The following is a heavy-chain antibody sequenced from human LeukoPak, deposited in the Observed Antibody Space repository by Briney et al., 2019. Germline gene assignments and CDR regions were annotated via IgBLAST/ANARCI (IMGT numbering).Heavy chain of an antibody. J-gene: IGHJ4*02. CDR1: GFTFSSYG. CDR2: IWYDGSNK. D-gene: IGHD2/OR15-2a*01. V-gene: IGHV3-33*01. CDR3: ARTRLSSDC. Sequence: GRSLRLSCAASGFTFSSYGMHWVRQAPGKGLEWVAVIWYDGSNKYYADSVKGRFTISRVNSKNTLYLQMNSLRDEDTAVYYCARTRLSSDCWGQGTLVTVSS.